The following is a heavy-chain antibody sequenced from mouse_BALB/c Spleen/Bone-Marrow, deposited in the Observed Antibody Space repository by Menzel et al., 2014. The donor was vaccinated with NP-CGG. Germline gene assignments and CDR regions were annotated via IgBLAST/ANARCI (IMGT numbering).Heavy chain of an antibody. CDR1: GFDFGGYW. D-gene: IGHD1-2*01. Sequence: VQLQESGCGLVRPGVSLNLSCVASGFDFGGYWMRWARLAPGKGLEWIGEINPEKSTINYSQSLKDKFIISRNNAKYTLCLQMSKVRSEDTAMYYCARLGHYGWYGNWGQGTLLTVSS. V-gene: IGHV4-2*02. CDR2: INPEKSTI. J-gene: IGHJ2*01. CDR3: ARLGHYGWYGN.